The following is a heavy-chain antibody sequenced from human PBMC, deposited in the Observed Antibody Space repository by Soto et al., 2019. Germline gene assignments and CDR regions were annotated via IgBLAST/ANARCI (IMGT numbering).Heavy chain of an antibody. V-gene: IGHV4-4*03. CDR1: GGSISSAIW. CDR3: TRRGDGSGTLDY. CDR2: IYHTGTA. D-gene: IGHD3-10*01. J-gene: IGHJ4*02. Sequence: QVQLQESGPGLVKPPGTLSLTCAVSGGSISSAIWWNWVRLPPGKGLEWIGEIYHTGTANYNPSLKSRVTISVDKSKNHFSLKPSSVTAADTAVYYCTRRGDGSGTLDYWGQGTLVTVSS.